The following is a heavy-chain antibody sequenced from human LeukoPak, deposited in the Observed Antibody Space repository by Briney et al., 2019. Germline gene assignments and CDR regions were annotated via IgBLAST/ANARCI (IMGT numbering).Heavy chain of an antibody. CDR2: ISAYNGNT. Sequence: ASVKVSCKASGYTFTSYGISWVRQAPGQGLEWMGWISAYNGNTNYAQRLQGRVTMTTDTSTSTAYMELRSLRSDDTAAYYCARPDSSGYGYYFDYWGQGTLVTVSS. D-gene: IGHD3-22*01. V-gene: IGHV1-18*01. CDR1: GYTFTSYG. J-gene: IGHJ4*02. CDR3: ARPDSSGYGYYFDY.